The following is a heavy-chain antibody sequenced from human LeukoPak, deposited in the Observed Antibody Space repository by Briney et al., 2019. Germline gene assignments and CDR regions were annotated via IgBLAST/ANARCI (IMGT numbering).Heavy chain of an antibody. Sequence: PGGSLRLSCAASGFTFSSYSMNWVRQAPGKGLEWVSYISSSSSTIYYADSVKGRFTISRDNAKNSLYLQMNSLRAEDTAVYHCVRRGLIETEYLERWGQGTLVIVSS. CDR2: ISSSSSTI. D-gene: IGHD3-10*01. CDR3: VRRGLIETEYLER. J-gene: IGHJ1*01. V-gene: IGHV3-48*04. CDR1: GFTFSSYS.